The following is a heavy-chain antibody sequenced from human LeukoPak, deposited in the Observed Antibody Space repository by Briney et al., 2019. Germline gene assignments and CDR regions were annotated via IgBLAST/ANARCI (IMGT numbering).Heavy chain of an antibody. CDR3: ARENSYGHLDY. D-gene: IGHD5-18*01. CDR2: INHSVRT. Sequence: PSETLSLTCAVYGGSFSGYYWSWIRQPPGKGLEWIGEINHSVRTNYNPSLKSRVTISVDTSKNQFSLKLSSVTAADTAVYYCARENSYGHLDYWGQGTLVTDSS. J-gene: IGHJ4*02. V-gene: IGHV4-34*01. CDR1: GGSFSGYY.